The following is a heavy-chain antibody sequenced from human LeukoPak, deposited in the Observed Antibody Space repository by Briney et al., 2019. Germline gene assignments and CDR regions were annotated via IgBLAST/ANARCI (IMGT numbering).Heavy chain of an antibody. CDR3: ARTAAADHGGFDC. CDR1: GGTFSSYA. D-gene: IGHD6-13*01. J-gene: IGHJ4*02. Sequence: ASVKVSCKASGGTFSSYAISWVRQAPGQGLEWMGGIIPIFGTANYAQKFQGRVTITTDESTSTAYMELSSLRSEDTAVYYCARTAAADHGGFDCWGQGTLVTVSS. V-gene: IGHV1-69*05. CDR2: IIPIFGTA.